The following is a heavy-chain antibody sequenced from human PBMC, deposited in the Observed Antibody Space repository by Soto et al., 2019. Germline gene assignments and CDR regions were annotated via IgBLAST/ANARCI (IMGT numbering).Heavy chain of an antibody. J-gene: IGHJ5*02. CDR3: ARHYSSSSWLDP. Sequence: QVQLQQWGAGLLKPSETLSLTCAVYGGSFSGYYWSWIRQPPGKGLEWIGEINHSGSTNYNPSLKSRVTISVDTSNNQFSLKLSSVTAADTAVYYCARHYSSSSWLDPWGQGTLVTVSS. D-gene: IGHD6-13*01. V-gene: IGHV4-34*01. CDR1: GGSFSGYY. CDR2: INHSGST.